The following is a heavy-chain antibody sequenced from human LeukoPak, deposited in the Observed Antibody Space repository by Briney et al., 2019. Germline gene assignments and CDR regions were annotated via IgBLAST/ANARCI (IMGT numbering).Heavy chain of an antibody. D-gene: IGHD2-15*01. Sequence: PGGSLRLSCAASRFTFSIFAMNWVRQAPGKGLEWVSYISSSSSTMFYADSVKGRFTISRDNAKNSLYLQMNSLRAEDTAVYYCARDFHYCSGGSCSWDDAFDIWGQGTMVTVSS. V-gene: IGHV3-48*01. CDR3: ARDFHYCSGGSCSWDDAFDI. CDR1: RFTFSIFA. J-gene: IGHJ3*02. CDR2: ISSSSSTM.